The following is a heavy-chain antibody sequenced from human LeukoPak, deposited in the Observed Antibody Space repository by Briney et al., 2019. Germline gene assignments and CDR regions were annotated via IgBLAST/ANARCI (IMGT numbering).Heavy chain of an antibody. CDR1: GFTFSSYE. Sequence: PGGFLRLSCAASGFTFSSYEMNWVRQAPGKGLEWVSYISSSGSTIYYADSVKGRFTISRDNAKNSLYLQMNSLRAGDTAVYYCAELGITMIGGVWGKGTTVTISS. J-gene: IGHJ6*04. CDR3: AELGITMIGGV. CDR2: ISSSGSTI. D-gene: IGHD3-10*02. V-gene: IGHV3-48*03.